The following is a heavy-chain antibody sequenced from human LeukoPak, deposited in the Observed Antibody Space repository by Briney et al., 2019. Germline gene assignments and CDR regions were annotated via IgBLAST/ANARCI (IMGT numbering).Heavy chain of an antibody. Sequence: GGSLRLSCAASGFTFSTFEMNWVRQAPGKGLEWVSYISSSGSTIYYADSVKGRFTISRDNAENSLYLQMNSLRAEDTAVCYCAREVLGYCSGGSCYAWDYWGQGTLVTVSS. V-gene: IGHV3-48*03. J-gene: IGHJ4*02. CDR2: ISSSGSTI. CDR3: AREVLGYCSGGSCYAWDY. CDR1: GFTFSTFE. D-gene: IGHD2-15*01.